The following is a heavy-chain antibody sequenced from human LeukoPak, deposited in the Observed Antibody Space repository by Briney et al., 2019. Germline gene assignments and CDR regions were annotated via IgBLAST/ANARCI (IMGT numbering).Heavy chain of an antibody. CDR1: GYTLTELS. Sequence: ASVKVSCKVSGYTLTELSMHWVRQAPGKGLEWMGGFDPEDGETIYAQKFQGRVTMTEDTSTDTAHMELSSLRSEDTAVYYCATLRAGYCSGGSCSNWFDPWGQGTLVTVSS. CDR2: FDPEDGET. V-gene: IGHV1-24*01. J-gene: IGHJ5*02. CDR3: ATLRAGYCSGGSCSNWFDP. D-gene: IGHD2-15*01.